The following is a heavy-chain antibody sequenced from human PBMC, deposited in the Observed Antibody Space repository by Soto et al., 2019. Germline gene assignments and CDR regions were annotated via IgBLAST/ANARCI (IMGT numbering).Heavy chain of an antibody. CDR1: GYTFTSYD. Sequence: ASVKVSCKASGYTFTSYDINWVRQATGQGLEWMGWMNPNSGNTGYAQKFQGRVTMTRNTSISTAYMELSSLRSEDTAVYYCAKEKNLALYYFDYWGQGTLVTVSS. J-gene: IGHJ4*02. CDR2: MNPNSGNT. CDR3: AKEKNLALYYFDY. V-gene: IGHV1-8*01.